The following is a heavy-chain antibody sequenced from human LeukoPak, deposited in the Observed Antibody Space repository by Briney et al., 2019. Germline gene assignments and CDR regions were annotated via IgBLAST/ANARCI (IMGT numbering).Heavy chain of an antibody. V-gene: IGHV4-59*08. D-gene: IGHD3-3*01. CDR3: AGAASIRTYCDFWSGYLGPIDY. CDR1: GGSISTYY. Sequence: SETLSPTRTVSGGSISTYYGNWIRQAPGKGLEWIGYIYYSGSTNYNPSLKSRVTISVDTSKNQFSLKLSSVTAADTAVYYCAGAASIRTYCDFWSGYLGPIDYWGQGTLVTVSS. J-gene: IGHJ4*02. CDR2: IYYSGST.